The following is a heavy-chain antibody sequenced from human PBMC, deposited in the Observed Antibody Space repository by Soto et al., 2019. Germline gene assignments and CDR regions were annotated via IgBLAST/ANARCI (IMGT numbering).Heavy chain of an antibody. CDR3: ARGMLPRFDY. D-gene: IGHD2-15*01. CDR1: GGSISSYH. J-gene: IGHJ4*02. V-gene: IGHV4-59*01. CDR2: IYYSGST. Sequence: SETLSLTCTVSGGSISSYHWSWIRQPPGKGLEWIGYIYYSGSTNYNPSLKSRVTIAVDTSKNQFSLKLSSVNAADPVVYYCARGMLPRFDYWGQGTLVTVSS.